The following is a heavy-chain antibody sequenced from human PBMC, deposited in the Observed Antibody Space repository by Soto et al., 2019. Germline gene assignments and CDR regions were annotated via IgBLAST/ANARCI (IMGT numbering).Heavy chain of an antibody. CDR3: AKRSTSGWYFPFSGGFDV. CDR1: GDSMAPYY. CDR2: IYSSGTT. D-gene: IGHD6-19*01. Sequence: QVQLLESGPGLVKPSETLSLTCTVSGDSMAPYYWTWIRQTPGRGLEWIGYIYSSGTTNYNPSLKSRVSISIDTSKNQFSLKLRSTTAADTAVYYCAKRSTSGWYFPFSGGFDVWGQGTVLTVSS. V-gene: IGHV4-59*01. J-gene: IGHJ3*01.